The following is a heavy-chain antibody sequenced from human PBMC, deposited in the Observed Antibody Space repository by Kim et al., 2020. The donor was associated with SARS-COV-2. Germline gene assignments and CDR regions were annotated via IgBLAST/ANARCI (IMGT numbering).Heavy chain of an antibody. CDR2: IYYSGST. V-gene: IGHV4-31*03. Sequence: SETLSLTCTVSGGSISSGGYYWSWIRQHPGKGLEWIGYIYYSGSTYYNPSLKSRVTISVDTSKNQFSLKLSSVTAADTAVYYCARNQDDYCGGDCVDYWGQGTLVTVSS. J-gene: IGHJ4*02. CDR1: GGSISSGGYY. D-gene: IGHD2-21*02. CDR3: ARNQDDYCGGDCVDY.